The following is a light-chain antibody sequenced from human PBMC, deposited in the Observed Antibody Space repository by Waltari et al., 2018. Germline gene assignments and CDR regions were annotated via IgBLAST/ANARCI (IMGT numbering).Light chain of an antibody. CDR3: QSYDSSLSGSWV. CDR2: ANS. Sequence: QSVLTQPPSVSGAPGPRVTISCTVTSSHIGAGYDVHLHQQLPGTTPQLLISANSSRPSGVPDRCSGSKSGPAASLAITGLQAEDEADYYCQSYDSSLSGSWVFGGGTKLTVL. CDR1: SSHIGAGYD. J-gene: IGLJ3*02. V-gene: IGLV1-40*01.